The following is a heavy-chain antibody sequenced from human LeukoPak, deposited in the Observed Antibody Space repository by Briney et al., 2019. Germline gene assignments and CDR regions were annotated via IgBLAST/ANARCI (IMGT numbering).Heavy chain of an antibody. CDR1: GESFSGYY. CDR3: ARGYSRTYYHDYYAMDV. D-gene: IGHD6-13*01. CDR2: IDHSGSA. Sequence: PSETLSLTCAVYGESFSGYYWSWIRQPPGKGLEWIGEIDHSGSAKHNPSLKSRVTMSVDMVKNQFSLEVSSVTAADTAVYYCARGYSRTYYHDYYAMDVWGQGTTVTVSS. J-gene: IGHJ6*02. V-gene: IGHV4-34*01.